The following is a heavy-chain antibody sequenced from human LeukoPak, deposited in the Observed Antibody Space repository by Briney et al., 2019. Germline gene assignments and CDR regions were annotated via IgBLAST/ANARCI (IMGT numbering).Heavy chain of an antibody. Sequence: ASVKVSCKASGYTFTSYGISWVRQAPGQGLEWMGWISAYNGNTNYAQKLQGRDTMTTDTSTSTAYMELRSLRSDDTAVYYCARDLWAPIKLLWFGELSWRFDYWGQGTLVTVSS. CDR3: ARDLWAPIKLLWFGELSWRFDY. V-gene: IGHV1-18*01. J-gene: IGHJ4*02. CDR1: GYTFTSYG. CDR2: ISAYNGNT. D-gene: IGHD3-10*01.